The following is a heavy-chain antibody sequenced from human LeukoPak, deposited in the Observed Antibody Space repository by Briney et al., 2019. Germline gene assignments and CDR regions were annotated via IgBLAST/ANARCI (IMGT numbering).Heavy chain of an antibody. CDR3: ARRAVRGDLDF. V-gene: IGHV5-51*01. Sequence: GESLKISRKGSGYNFTNYWIGWVRQMPGKGLECMGIIYPADSDTRYSPSFQGQVTLSADKSISTAYLQWSSLKASDTAMYYCARRAVRGDLDFWGQGTLVTVSS. CDR2: IYPADSDT. J-gene: IGHJ4*02. CDR1: GYNFTNYW. D-gene: IGHD3-10*01.